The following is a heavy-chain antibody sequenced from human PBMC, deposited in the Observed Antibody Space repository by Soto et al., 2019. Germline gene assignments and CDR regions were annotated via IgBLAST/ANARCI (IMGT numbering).Heavy chain of an antibody. CDR3: AREWSPPLAVFDY. J-gene: IGHJ4*02. CDR2: IKQDGSEK. Sequence: GGSLRLSCAASGFTFTTYWMSWVGQAPGKGLEWVANIKQDGSEKYYVDSVRGRFTISRDNAWNSVSLQMNSLGVEDTAVYFWAREWSPPLAVFDYWGQGVLVTVSS. V-gene: IGHV3-7*03. D-gene: IGHD1-26*01. CDR1: GFTFTTYW.